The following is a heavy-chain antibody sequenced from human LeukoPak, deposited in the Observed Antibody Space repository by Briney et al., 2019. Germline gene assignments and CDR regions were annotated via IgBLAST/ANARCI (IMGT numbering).Heavy chain of an antibody. CDR2: ISGSGGSI. CDR3: ANRIMGTVQH. J-gene: IGHJ1*01. D-gene: IGHD3-16*01. Sequence: GGSLRLSRAASGFTFTSYALSWVRQAPGKGLEWVSGISGSGGSIYYADSVKGRFTISRDNSKNILFLQMNSLRAEDTAIYYCANRIMGTVQHWGQGTLVTVSS. V-gene: IGHV3-23*01. CDR1: GFTFTSYA.